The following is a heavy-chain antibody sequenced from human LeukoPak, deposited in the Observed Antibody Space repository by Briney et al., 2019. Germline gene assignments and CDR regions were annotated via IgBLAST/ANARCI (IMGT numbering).Heavy chain of an antibody. Sequence: SETLSLTCAVYGGSFSGYYWSWIRQPPGKGLEWIGEINHSGSTNYNPSLKSRVTISVDTSKNQFSLKLSSVTAEDTAVYYCARGNSQRWLQFRYWGQGTLVTVSS. CDR2: INHSGST. CDR1: GGSFSGYY. CDR3: ARGNSQRWLQFRY. V-gene: IGHV4-34*01. J-gene: IGHJ4*02. D-gene: IGHD5-24*01.